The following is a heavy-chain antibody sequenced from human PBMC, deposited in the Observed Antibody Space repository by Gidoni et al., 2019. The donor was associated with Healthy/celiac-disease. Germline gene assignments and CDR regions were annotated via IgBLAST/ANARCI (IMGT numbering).Heavy chain of an antibody. J-gene: IGHJ6*02. CDR3: ARDYSLVVPAASLVRLLRYYYGMDV. D-gene: IGHD2-2*01. CDR1: GVTCSSYA. V-gene: IGHV3-30-3*01. Sequence: QVQLVESGGGVVQPGRSLRLACAACGVTCSSYAMHGGRQAPGKGLGWVAVISYDGSNKYYADSVKGRFTISRDNSKNTLYLQMNSLRAEDTAVYYCARDYSLVVPAASLVRLLRYYYGMDVWGQGTTVTVSS. CDR2: ISYDGSNK.